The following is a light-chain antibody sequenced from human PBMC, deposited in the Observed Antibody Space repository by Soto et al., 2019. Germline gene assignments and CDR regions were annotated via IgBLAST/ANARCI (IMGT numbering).Light chain of an antibody. CDR2: LGS. Sequence: DTVMTQSPLSLPVTPGEPASISCRSSQSLLHSNGYNYLDWYLQKPGQSPQLLIYLGSNRASGVPDRFSGSGSGTDFTLKISRVEAEDVGVYYCMQALQTLWTFGQGTEVDIK. CDR3: MQALQTLWT. CDR1: QSLLHSNGYNY. J-gene: IGKJ1*01. V-gene: IGKV2-28*01.